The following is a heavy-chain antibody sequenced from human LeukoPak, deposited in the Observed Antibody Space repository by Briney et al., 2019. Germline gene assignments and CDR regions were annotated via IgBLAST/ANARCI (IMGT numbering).Heavy chain of an antibody. D-gene: IGHD2-15*01. CDR1: GFTFSSYD. CDR3: ARGYCSGGSCYSEIEYYFDY. V-gene: IGHV3-13*01. J-gene: IGHJ4*02. CDR2: IGTAGDT. Sequence: GGSLRLSCAASGFTFSSYDMHWARQATGKGLEWVSAIGTAGDTYYPGSVKGRFTISRENAKNSLYLQMNSLRAGDTAVYYCARGYCSGGSCYSEIEYYFDYWGQGTLVTVSS.